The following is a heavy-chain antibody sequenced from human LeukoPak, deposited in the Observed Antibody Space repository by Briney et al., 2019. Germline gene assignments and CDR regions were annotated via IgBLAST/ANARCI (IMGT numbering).Heavy chain of an antibody. J-gene: IGHJ3*02. CDR3: ATADRGAFDI. V-gene: IGHV3-48*01. CDR1: GFTFSWYS. CDR2: ITRSSSTI. Sequence: GGSLRLSCAVSGFTFSWYSMNWVRQAPGKGLEWVSYITRSSSTIYYADSVKGRFTISRDNAKNSLYLQMYSLRVDDTAVYYCATADRGAFDIWGQGTMVIVSS.